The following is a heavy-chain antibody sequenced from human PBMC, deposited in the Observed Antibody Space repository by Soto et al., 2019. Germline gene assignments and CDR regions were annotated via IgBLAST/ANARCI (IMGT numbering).Heavy chain of an antibody. J-gene: IGHJ4*02. CDR1: GFTFNIYA. D-gene: IGHD1-20*01. V-gene: IGHV3-23*01. Sequence: GGSLRLSCAASGFTFNIYAMTWVRQAPGKGLEWVSTTGATGRTPYYSDAVKGRFTVSRDNSKNTLDLQMSNLRAEDTAVYYCAKVHNTSRSFDYWGQGTLVTVSS. CDR2: TGATGRTP. CDR3: AKVHNTSRSFDY.